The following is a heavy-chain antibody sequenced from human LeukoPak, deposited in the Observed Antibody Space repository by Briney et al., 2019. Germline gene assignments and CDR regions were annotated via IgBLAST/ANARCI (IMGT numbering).Heavy chain of an antibody. V-gene: IGHV3-66*02. CDR2: IYNNGAT. D-gene: IGHD1-7*01. Sequence: PGGSLRLSCSASGLIVSGNYITWVRQAPGKGLAWVSVIYNNGATFHAEPVRGRFTISRDKSENTVHLQMNSLRPEDTAIYYCARFDTSIVAAEGTNAFDIWGHGTEVIVSS. J-gene: IGHJ3*02. CDR3: ARFDTSIVAAEGTNAFDI. CDR1: GLIVSGNY.